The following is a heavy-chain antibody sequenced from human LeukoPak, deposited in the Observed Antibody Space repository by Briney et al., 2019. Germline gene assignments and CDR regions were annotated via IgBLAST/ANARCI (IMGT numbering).Heavy chain of an antibody. CDR3: AREASTPDAFDI. V-gene: IGHV3-33*08. CDR1: GFTFSSYE. D-gene: IGHD2-21*01. J-gene: IGHJ3*02. Sequence: GGSLRLSCAASGFTFSSYEMNWVRQAPGKGLEWVAVIWYDGSNEYYADSVKGRFTISRDNSKNTLYLQMNSLRAEDTAVYYCAREASTPDAFDIWGQGTMVTVSS. CDR2: IWYDGSNE.